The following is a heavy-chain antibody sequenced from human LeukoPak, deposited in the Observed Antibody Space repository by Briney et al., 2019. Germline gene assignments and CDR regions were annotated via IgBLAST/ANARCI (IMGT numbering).Heavy chain of an antibody. CDR2: ISYDGSNK. CDR1: GFTFSSYG. V-gene: IGHV3-30*18. J-gene: IGHJ4*02. D-gene: IGHD2-2*01. Sequence: GRSLRLSCAASGFTFSSYGMHWVRQAPGKGLEWEAVISYDGSNKYYADSVKGRFTISRDNSKNTLYLQMNSLRAEDTAVYYCAKGVAVVVVPAAMDYWGQGTLVTVSS. CDR3: AKGVAVVVVPAAMDY.